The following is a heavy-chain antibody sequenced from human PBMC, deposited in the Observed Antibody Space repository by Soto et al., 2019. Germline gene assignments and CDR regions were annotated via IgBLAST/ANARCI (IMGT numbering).Heavy chain of an antibody. CDR2: IIPIFGTA. CDR1: GGTFSSYA. Sequence: AASLNFSCKASGGTFSSYAISWVRPAPGRGLEWMGGIIPIFGTANYAQKSQGRVTITADKSTSTAYMELGSLRAEETAVYYCPRVSDHDFWNGDPDDCYYGMDVWGQGTTVTVSS. CDR3: PRVSDHDFWNGDPDDCYYGMDV. V-gene: IGHV1-69*06. J-gene: IGHJ6*02. D-gene: IGHD3-3*01.